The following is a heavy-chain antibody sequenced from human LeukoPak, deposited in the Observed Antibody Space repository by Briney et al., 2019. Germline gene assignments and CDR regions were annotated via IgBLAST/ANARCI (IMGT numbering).Heavy chain of an antibody. Sequence: GSLRLSCAASGFTFSSYEMNWVRRASGKGLEWVSYISSSGSTIYYADSVKGRFTISRDNAKNSLYLQMNSLRAEGTAVYYCAASPVAAAGTRTFWYFDLWGRGTLVTVSS. J-gene: IGHJ2*01. D-gene: IGHD6-13*01. CDR2: ISSSGSTI. V-gene: IGHV3-48*03. CDR1: GFTFSSYE. CDR3: AASPVAAAGTRTFWYFDL.